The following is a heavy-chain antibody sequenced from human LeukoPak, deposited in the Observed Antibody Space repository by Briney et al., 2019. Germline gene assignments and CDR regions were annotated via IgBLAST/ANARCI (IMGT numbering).Heavy chain of an antibody. J-gene: IGHJ6*03. Sequence: GASVKVSCKASGYTFSSYGFSWVRQAPGQGLEWMGWISGYKGNTNYAQKLQGRITMTTDTSTNTAYMELRSLRSDDTAVYYCARPHGDYVVYHYMDVWGKGTTVTVSS. CDR3: ARPHGDYVVYHYMDV. CDR2: ISGYKGNT. V-gene: IGHV1-18*04. D-gene: IGHD4-17*01. CDR1: GYTFSSYG.